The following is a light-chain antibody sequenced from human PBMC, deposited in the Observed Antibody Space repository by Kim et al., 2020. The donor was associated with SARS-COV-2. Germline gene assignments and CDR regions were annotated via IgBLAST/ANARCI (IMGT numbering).Light chain of an antibody. CDR3: QQAHTFPHT. CDR2: GAS. Sequence: ASVGDRVTITCRASQYISTYLAWYQQKSGKAPKLLIYGASTLQSGVPSRFSGSGSGTTFTLTISSLQPEDFATYFCQQAHTFPHTFGQGTKLEI. J-gene: IGKJ2*01. V-gene: IGKV1-12*01. CDR1: QYISTY.